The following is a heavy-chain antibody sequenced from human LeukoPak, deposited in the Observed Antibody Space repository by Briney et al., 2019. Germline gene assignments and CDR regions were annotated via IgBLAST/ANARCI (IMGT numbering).Heavy chain of an antibody. D-gene: IGHD3-22*01. CDR3: ARTYYYDSSGYYYSY. CDR1: GYSISSGYY. Sequence: KPSETLSLTCAVSGYSISSGYYWGWIRQPPGKGLEWIGSIYHSGSTYYNPSLKSRVTISVDTSKNQFSLKLSSVTAADTAVYYCARTYYYDSSGYYYSYWGQGTLVTVSS. J-gene: IGHJ4*02. V-gene: IGHV4-38-2*01. CDR2: IYHSGST.